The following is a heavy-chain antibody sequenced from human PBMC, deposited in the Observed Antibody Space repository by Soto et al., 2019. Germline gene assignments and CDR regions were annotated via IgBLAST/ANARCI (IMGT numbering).Heavy chain of an antibody. CDR1: GYTFTSYG. D-gene: IGHD5-18*01. CDR2: ISAYNGNT. Sequence: QVQLVQSGAEVKKPGASVKVSCKASGYTFTSYGISWVRQAPGQGLEWMGWISAYNGNTKYAQKLQGRVTMTTDTATSTAYMELRSLRSDDTAVYYCASSLLVGYGLEGEGEWGQGTLVTVSS. CDR3: ASSLLVGYGLEGEGE. V-gene: IGHV1-18*01. J-gene: IGHJ4*02.